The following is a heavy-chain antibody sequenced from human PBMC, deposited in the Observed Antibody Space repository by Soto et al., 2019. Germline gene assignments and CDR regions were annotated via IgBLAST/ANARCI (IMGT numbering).Heavy chain of an antibody. CDR1: GYTLTSYK. V-gene: IGHV1-46*01. Sequence: ALVKFSCKASGYTLTSYKMYWVRQAPGQVLECMVIIIPGDSSASYXXKFQVRVXXTGDTSASTVXVERSGLRSEDTAVYYCPRKELELRYYGMDVXX. CDR2: IIPGDSSA. CDR3: PRKELELRYYGMDV. J-gene: IGHJ6*02. D-gene: IGHD1-26*01.